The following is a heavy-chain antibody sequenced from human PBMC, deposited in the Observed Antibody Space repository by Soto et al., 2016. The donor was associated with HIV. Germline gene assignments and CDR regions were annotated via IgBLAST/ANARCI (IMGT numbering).Heavy chain of an antibody. CDR2: IYYSGST. V-gene: IGHV4-39*02. CDR3: ARASAPAAINWFDP. CDR1: DGSISSSLYY. D-gene: IGHD2-2*01. J-gene: IGHJ5*02. Sequence: QLQLQESGPGLVKPSETLSLTCTVSDGSISSSLYYWGWIRQPPGKGLEWIGSIYYSGSTYYNPSLKSRVTISVDTSKNHFSLKLSSVTAADTAVYYCARASAPAAINWFDPGAREPWSPSPQ.